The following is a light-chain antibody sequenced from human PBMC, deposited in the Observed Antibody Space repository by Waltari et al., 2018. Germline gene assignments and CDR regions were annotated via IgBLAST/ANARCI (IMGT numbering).Light chain of an antibody. Sequence: DIVMTQSPATLSVSPGERATLSCRASQSVGTNLVWYQQKPGQAPRLLIFPASIRATGIAARFSGSGSGTEFTLTISSLQSEDFAVYYCQQYTDWQYTFGQGTKLEIK. V-gene: IGKV3-15*01. CDR3: QQYTDWQYT. J-gene: IGKJ2*01. CDR1: QSVGTN. CDR2: PAS.